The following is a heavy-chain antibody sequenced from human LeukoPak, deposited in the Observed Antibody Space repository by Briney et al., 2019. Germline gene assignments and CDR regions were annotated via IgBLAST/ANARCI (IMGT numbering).Heavy chain of an antibody. J-gene: IGHJ4*02. V-gene: IGHV3-9*01. D-gene: IGHD6-6*01. CDR2: ITWSRTVV. CDR1: GFNFDDFA. Sequence: PGGSLRLSCAASGFNFDDFAMHWVRQAPGKGLEWVSGITWSRTVVGYGDAVKGRFTISRDNAKNTLYLQMNSLRAEDTAVYYCATSRGYSSSSGGYWGQGTLVTVSS. CDR3: ATSRGYSSSSGGY.